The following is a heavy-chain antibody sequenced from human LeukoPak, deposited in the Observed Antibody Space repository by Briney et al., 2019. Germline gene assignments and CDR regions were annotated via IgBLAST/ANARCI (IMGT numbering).Heavy chain of an antibody. CDR3: AKGRTTGPVVPAAIDY. J-gene: IGHJ4*02. Sequence: GGSLRLSCAASGFTFSSYAMSWVRQAPGKGLEWVSAISGSGGSTYYADSVKGRFTISRDHSKNTLYLQMNSLRAEDTAVYYCAKGRTTGPVVPAAIDYWGQGTLVTVSS. D-gene: IGHD2-2*01. V-gene: IGHV3-23*01. CDR2: ISGSGGST. CDR1: GFTFSSYA.